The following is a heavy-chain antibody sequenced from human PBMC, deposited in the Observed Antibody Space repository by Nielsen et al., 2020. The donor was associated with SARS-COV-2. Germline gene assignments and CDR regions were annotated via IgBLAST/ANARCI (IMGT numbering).Heavy chain of an antibody. CDR2: FYYSGST. V-gene: IGHV4-59*01. D-gene: IGHD3-22*01. CDR3: ARVKRRRITMIVVVIDAFDI. CDR1: GGSIRSYY. J-gene: IGHJ3*02. Sequence: LRLPCTVSGGSIRSYYWSWIRQPPGKGLEWFGYFYYSGSTNSNPSLKSPVFISVDTSKNQFSLNLSSVTATDTAVYYCARVKRRRITMIVVVIDAFDIWGQGTMVTVSS.